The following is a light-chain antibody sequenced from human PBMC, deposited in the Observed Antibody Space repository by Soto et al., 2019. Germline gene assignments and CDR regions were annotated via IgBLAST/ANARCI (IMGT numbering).Light chain of an antibody. V-gene: IGKV3-20*01. CDR3: QQYYKWPLT. CDR1: QSVSSTF. Sequence: EIVLTQSPGTLSLSPGERATLSCRATQSVSSTFLAWYQQKPGQAPRLLIYGASSRATGIPDRFSGSGSGTDFTLTISSLESQDFAVYYCQQYYKWPLTFGGGTKVDI. J-gene: IGKJ4*01. CDR2: GAS.